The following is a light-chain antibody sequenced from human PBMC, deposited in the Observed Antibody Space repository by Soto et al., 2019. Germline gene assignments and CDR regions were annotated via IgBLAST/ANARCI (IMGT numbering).Light chain of an antibody. CDR2: AAL. CDR1: ESIARH. Sequence: DIQMTQSPSSLSASVGDRVTITCRASESIARHLNWYQQKPGKAPKLLIYAALSLQNGVPSRFRGGGSGTDFTLTISNLQPADFTTYYCQQSYSTLSITFGQGTRLEIK. V-gene: IGKV1-39*01. J-gene: IGKJ5*01. CDR3: QQSYSTLSIT.